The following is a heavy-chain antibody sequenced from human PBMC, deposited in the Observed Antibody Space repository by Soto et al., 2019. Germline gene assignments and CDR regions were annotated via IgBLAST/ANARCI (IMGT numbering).Heavy chain of an antibody. CDR3: ARLARHCTNGVCYRIMDV. V-gene: IGHV4-31*03. CDR1: GGSISSGGYY. Sequence: SETLSLTCTVSGGSISSGGYYWSWIRQHPGKGLEWIGYIYYSGSTYYNPSLKSRVTISVDTSKNQFSLKLSSVTAADTAVYYCARLARHCTNGVCYRIMDVWGKGTTVIVSS. CDR2: IYYSGST. J-gene: IGHJ6*03. D-gene: IGHD2-8*01.